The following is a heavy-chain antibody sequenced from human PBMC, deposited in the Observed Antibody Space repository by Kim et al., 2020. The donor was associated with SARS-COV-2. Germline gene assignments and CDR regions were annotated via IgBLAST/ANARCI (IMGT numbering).Heavy chain of an antibody. V-gene: IGHV3-53*01. J-gene: IGHJ4*02. D-gene: IGHD4-17*01. CDR3: ARGYGDYYFDY. Sequence: THQPDAVKGRFTIYRDNSKNTLYLQMNSLRAEDTAVYFCARGYGDYYFDYWGQGTLVTVSS. CDR2: T.